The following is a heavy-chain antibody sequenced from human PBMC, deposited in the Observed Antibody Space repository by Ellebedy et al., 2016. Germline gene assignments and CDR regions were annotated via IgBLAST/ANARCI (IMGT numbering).Heavy chain of an antibody. V-gene: IGHV3-48*04. J-gene: IGHJ6*03. CDR2: ISSSSSTI. CDR1: GFTFSSYS. D-gene: IGHD1-1*01. Sequence: GESLKISXAASGFTFSSYSMNWVRQAPGKGLEWVSYISSSSSTIYYADSVKGRFTISRDNAKNSLYLQMNSLRAEDTAVYYCARDRTYYYYYYMDVWGKGTTVTVSS. CDR3: ARDRTYYYYYYMDV.